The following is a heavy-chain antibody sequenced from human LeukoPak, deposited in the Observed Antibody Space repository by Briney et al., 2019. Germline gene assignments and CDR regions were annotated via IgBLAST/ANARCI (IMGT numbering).Heavy chain of an antibody. V-gene: IGHV3-30*18. CDR1: GFTFSSYG. Sequence: PGGSLRLSCAASGFTFSSYGMHWVRQAPGKGLEWVAVISYDGSNKYYADSVKGRFTISRDNAKNSRYLQMNSLRAEDTAVYYCAKDLGYYDSSGYYFNYWGQGTLVTVSS. D-gene: IGHD3-22*01. J-gene: IGHJ4*02. CDR3: AKDLGYYDSSGYYFNY. CDR2: ISYDGSNK.